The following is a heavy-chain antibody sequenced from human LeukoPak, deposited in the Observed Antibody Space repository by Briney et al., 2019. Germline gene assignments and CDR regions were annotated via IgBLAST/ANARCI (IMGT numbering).Heavy chain of an antibody. D-gene: IGHD2-15*01. Sequence: GGSLRLSCAASGFTFNSNGMHWVRQATGKGLVWVSRINGDGSTTAYADSVKGRFTISRDNAKNTLYLQMNSLRAEDRAVYYCAVTWGRSGGAFDIWGQGTMVTVSS. V-gene: IGHV3-74*01. CDR2: INGDGSTT. J-gene: IGHJ3*02. CDR3: AVTWGRSGGAFDI. CDR1: GFTFNSNG.